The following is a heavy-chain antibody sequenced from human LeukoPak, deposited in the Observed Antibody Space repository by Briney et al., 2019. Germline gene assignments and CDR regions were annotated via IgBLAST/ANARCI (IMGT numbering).Heavy chain of an antibody. CDR1: GFTVSSNY. J-gene: IGHJ3*02. CDR2: IYSGGST. CDR3: ARLGGAYYDSSGYFYAFDI. Sequence: GGSLRLSCAASGFTVSSNYMSWVRQAPGKGLEWVSVIYSGGSTYYADSVKGGFTISRDNSKNTLYLQMNSLRAEDTAVYYCARLGGAYYDSSGYFYAFDIWGQGTMVTVSS. D-gene: IGHD3-22*01. V-gene: IGHV3-53*01.